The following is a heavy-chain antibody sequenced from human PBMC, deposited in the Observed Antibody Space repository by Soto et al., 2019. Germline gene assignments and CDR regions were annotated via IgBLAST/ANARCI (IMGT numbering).Heavy chain of an antibody. CDR2: ISGDGVTT. CDR1: GFPFSSYW. CDR3: AREYYGLLTGYYTDY. D-gene: IGHD3-9*01. J-gene: IGHJ4*02. Sequence: EVQLVESGGDLVQRGGSLRLSCAASGFPFSSYWMHWFRHTPGKGLDGVARISGDGVTTYYADSVTGRFTVSRDNAKNTLSLQISGLRAEDTAVYYCAREYYGLLTGYYTDYWGQGTLVSVSS. V-gene: IGHV3-74*01.